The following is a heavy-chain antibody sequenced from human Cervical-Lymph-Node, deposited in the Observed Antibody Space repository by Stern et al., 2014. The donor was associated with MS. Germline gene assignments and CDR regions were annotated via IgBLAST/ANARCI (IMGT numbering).Heavy chain of an antibody. CDR3: ARDASSVAYLDDDGIDV. D-gene: IGHD3-22*01. Sequence: EVQLVESGGGLVKPGESLRLSCAASGFTFSHYSLNWVRQAPGKGLEWVASISGPGTYIFYADSVKGRFTISRDNAKNSLFLQMNNLSADDMAVFYCARDASSVAYLDDDGIDVWGQGTMVTVSS. CDR1: GFTFSHYS. V-gene: IGHV3-21*01. J-gene: IGHJ3*01. CDR2: ISGPGTYI.